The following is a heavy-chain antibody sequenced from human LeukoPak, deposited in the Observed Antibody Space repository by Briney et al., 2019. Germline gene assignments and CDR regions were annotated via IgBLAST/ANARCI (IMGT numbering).Heavy chain of an antibody. CDR3: ARVAAAGIRRFGFDP. V-gene: IGHV1-2*02. J-gene: IGHJ5*02. CDR2: INPNSGGT. Sequence: ASVKVSCKASGYTFTGYYMHWVRQAPGQGLEWMGWINPNSGGTNYAQKFQGGVTMTRDTSISTAYMDLSRLRSGDTAVYYCARVAAAGIRRFGFDPWGQGTLVTVSS. CDR1: GYTFTGYY. D-gene: IGHD6-13*01.